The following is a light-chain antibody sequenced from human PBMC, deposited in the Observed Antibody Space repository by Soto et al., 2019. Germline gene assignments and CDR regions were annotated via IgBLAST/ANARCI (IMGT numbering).Light chain of an antibody. CDR3: SSYTRSSTPV. J-gene: IGLJ2*01. CDR2: EVS. CDR1: SSDVGGYNY. V-gene: IGLV2-14*01. Sequence: QSALTQPASVSGSPGQSITISCTGTSSDVGGYNYVSWYQQHPGKAPKLMIYEVSNRPSGVSNRFSGSKSGNTASLTISGLQADDEADYYCSSYTRSSTPVFGGGTQLTVL.